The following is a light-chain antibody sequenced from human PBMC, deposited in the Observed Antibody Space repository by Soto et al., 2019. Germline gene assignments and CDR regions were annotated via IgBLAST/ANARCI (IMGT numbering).Light chain of an antibody. CDR2: GAS. CDR3: LQDYNHPFT. Sequence: AIQMTQSPSSLSASVGDRVTITCRASQDIRNDLGWFQQKPGKAPRLLIYGASSFQSGVPSRFSGSGSGTDFTLTISSLQPEDFATYYCLQDYNHPFTFGQGTKLEIK. CDR1: QDIRND. J-gene: IGKJ2*01. V-gene: IGKV1-6*01.